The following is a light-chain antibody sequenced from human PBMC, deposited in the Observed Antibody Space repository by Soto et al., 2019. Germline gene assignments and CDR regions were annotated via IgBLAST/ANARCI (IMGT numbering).Light chain of an antibody. Sequence: QSVLPQPPSASGSPGQSVTISCTGTSSDVGGYNYVSWYQQHPGKAPKLMIYEVSKRPSGVPDRFSGSKSGNTASLTVSGIQAEDEADYYCTSYAGSNNFVVFGGGTKVTVL. CDR1: SSDVGGYNY. CDR2: EVS. V-gene: IGLV2-8*01. J-gene: IGLJ2*01. CDR3: TSYAGSNNFVV.